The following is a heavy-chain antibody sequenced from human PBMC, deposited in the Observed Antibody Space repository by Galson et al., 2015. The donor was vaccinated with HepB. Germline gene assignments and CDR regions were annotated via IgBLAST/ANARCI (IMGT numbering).Heavy chain of an antibody. D-gene: IGHD1-7*01. CDR2: ISSSGSTI. V-gene: IGHV3-11*01. CDR3: ASPSLTELSAIQAKGRGAFDI. Sequence: SLRLSCAASGFTFSDYYMSWIRQAPGKGLEWVSYISSSGSTIYYADSVKGRFTISRDNAKNSLYLQMNSLRAEDTAVYYCASPSLTELSAIQAKGRGAFDIWGQGTMVTVSS. CDR1: GFTFSDYY. J-gene: IGHJ3*02.